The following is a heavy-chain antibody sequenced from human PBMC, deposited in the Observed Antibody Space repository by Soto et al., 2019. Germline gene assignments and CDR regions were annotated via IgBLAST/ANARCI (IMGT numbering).Heavy chain of an antibody. V-gene: IGHV3-9*01. CDR2: ISWNSGSI. Sequence: GGSLRLSCAASGFTFDDYAMHWVRQAPGKGLEWVSGISWNSGSIGYADSVKGRFTISRDNAKNSLYLQMNSLRAEDTALYYCAKGGRIAAAGTDYWGQGTLVTVSS. D-gene: IGHD6-13*01. J-gene: IGHJ4*02. CDR3: AKGGRIAAAGTDY. CDR1: GFTFDDYA.